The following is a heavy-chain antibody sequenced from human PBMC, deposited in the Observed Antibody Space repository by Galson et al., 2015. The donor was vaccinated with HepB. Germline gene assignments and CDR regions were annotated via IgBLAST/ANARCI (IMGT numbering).Heavy chain of an antibody. D-gene: IGHD1-14*01. CDR3: ARMVWRYYYMDV. J-gene: IGHJ6*03. V-gene: IGHV4-34*01. CDR1: GGSFSGYY. CDR2: INHSGST. Sequence: SETLSLTCVVYGGSFSGYYWSWVRQPPGKGLEWIGEINHSGSTNYNPSLKSRVTISADTSKNHFSLKVSSVTAADTAVYYCARMVWRYYYMDVWGKGTTVTVSS.